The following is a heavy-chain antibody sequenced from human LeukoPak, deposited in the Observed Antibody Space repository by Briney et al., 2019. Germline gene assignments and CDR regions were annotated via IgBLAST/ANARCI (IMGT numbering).Heavy chain of an antibody. D-gene: IGHD2-21*02. J-gene: IGHJ6*03. CDR2: ISSGSSTI. CDR1: GFTFSSYS. V-gene: IGHV3-48*01. CDR3: ARDKVTAIYYYYMDV. Sequence: AGGSLRLSCAASGFTFSSYSMNWVRQAPGKGLEWVSYISSGSSTIYYADSVKGRFTISRDNAKNSLYLQMNSLRAEDTAVYYCARDKVTAIYYYYMDVWGKGTTVTVSS.